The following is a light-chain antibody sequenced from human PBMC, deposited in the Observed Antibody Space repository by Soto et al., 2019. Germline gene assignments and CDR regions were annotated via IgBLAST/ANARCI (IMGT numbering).Light chain of an antibody. J-gene: IGKJ5*01. Sequence: ASQSVSSNLAWYQQKPGQAPRLLIYDGSKRAAGVPDRISGDGSGTDYTLTISSLEPEDFAVYYCQQRTRWPMTFGQGTRLEIK. CDR3: QQRTRWPMT. CDR2: DGS. CDR1: QSVSSN. V-gene: IGKV3-11*01.